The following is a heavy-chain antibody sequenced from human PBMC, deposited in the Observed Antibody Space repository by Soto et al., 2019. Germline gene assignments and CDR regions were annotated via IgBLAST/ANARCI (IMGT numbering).Heavy chain of an antibody. J-gene: IGHJ2*01. CDR3: ARERGSRSWWYFDL. CDR1: GFTFSSYA. Sequence: QVQLVESGGGVVQPGRSLRLSCAASGFTFSSYAMHWVRQAPGKGLEWVALMSFDGSKKYFADSVKGRFTISRDNSKNTLYLQMNSLRAQDTAVYYCARERGSRSWWYFDLWGRGTLVTVSS. D-gene: IGHD6-6*01. V-gene: IGHV3-30-3*01. CDR2: MSFDGSKK.